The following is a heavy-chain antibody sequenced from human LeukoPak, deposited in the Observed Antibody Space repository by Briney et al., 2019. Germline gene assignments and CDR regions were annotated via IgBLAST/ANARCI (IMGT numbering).Heavy chain of an antibody. V-gene: IGHV3-30*01. CDR3: ARADQLLPRYDY. CDR2: ISYDGSNK. Sequence: GRSLRLSCAASGFTFSSYAMHWVRQAPGKGLEWVAVISYDGSNKYYADSVKGRFTISRDNSKNTLYLQMNSLRAEDTAVYYCARADQLLPRYDYWAREPWSPSPQ. CDR1: GFTFSSYA. J-gene: IGHJ4*02. D-gene: IGHD2-2*01.